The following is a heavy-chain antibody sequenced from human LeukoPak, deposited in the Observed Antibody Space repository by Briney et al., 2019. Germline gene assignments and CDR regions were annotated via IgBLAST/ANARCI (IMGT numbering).Heavy chain of an antibody. Sequence: GGSLRLSCAASGFTFSKYAFHWVRQAPGKGLEWVSAISGSGGSTDYADSVKGRFTISRDNSRNTLYLQMNSLRADDTAVYYCAKDPAYCGGDCYGDAFDIWGQGTMVTVSS. CDR2: ISGSGGST. V-gene: IGHV3-23*01. J-gene: IGHJ3*02. CDR1: GFTFSKYA. CDR3: AKDPAYCGGDCYGDAFDI. D-gene: IGHD2-21*02.